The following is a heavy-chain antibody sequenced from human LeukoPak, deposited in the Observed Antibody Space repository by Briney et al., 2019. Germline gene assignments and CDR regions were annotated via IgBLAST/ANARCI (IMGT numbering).Heavy chain of an antibody. CDR3: ARRGNGYGYFDN. J-gene: IGHJ4*02. CDR2: IHDSGNT. CDR1: GGSISDFY. D-gene: IGHD5-12*01. Sequence: PSETLSLTCTVSGGSISDFYWSWIRQSPGKGLEWLAYIHDSGNTNYNPSLKSRVTVSVDTSKNQFSLKLVSVTAADTAVYYCARRGNGYGYFDNWGQETLVTVS. V-gene: IGHV4-59*08.